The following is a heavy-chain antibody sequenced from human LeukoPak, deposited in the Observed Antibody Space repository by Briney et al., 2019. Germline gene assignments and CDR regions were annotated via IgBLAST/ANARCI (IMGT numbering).Heavy chain of an antibody. CDR1: GFTFDDYA. CDR2: ISWNSGTI. J-gene: IGHJ5*02. D-gene: IGHD1-7*01. CDR3: ARGRPPGTTTVGGWFDP. V-gene: IGHV3-9*01. Sequence: GGSLRLSCAASGFTFDDYAMHWVRQAPGKGLEWVSGISWNSGTIGYADSVKGRFTISRDNAKNSLYLQMNSLRAEDTALYYCARGRPPGTTTVGGWFDPWGQGTLVTVSS.